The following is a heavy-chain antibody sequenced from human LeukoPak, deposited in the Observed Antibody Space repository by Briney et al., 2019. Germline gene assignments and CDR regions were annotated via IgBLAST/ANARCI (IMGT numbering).Heavy chain of an antibody. CDR1: GYSISSGYY. V-gene: IGHV4-38-2*02. CDR3: ARSTRGSSWYNWFDP. J-gene: IGHJ5*02. CDR2: IYHSGST. D-gene: IGHD6-13*01. Sequence: SETLSLTCTVSGYSISSGYYWGWIRQPPGKGLEWIGSIYHSGSTYYNPSLKSRVTISVDTSKNQFSLKLSSVTAADTAVYYCARSTRGSSWYNWFDPWGQGTLVTVSS.